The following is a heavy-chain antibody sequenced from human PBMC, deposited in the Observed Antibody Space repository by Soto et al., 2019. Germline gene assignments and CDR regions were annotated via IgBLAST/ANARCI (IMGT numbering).Heavy chain of an antibody. CDR1: GFTLSDHY. V-gene: IGHV3-72*01. J-gene: IGHJ4*01. D-gene: IGHD1-26*01. CDR3: VRWDSGNPEN. Sequence: EVQLVESGGGLVQPGGSLRLSCVVSGFTLSDHYIDWFRQAPGKGLEWVGRTKNKAQRYTTEYAASVKGRFTISRDDSENAVYLQMNSLKTEDTAVYYCVRWDSGNPENWGHGILVIVSS. CDR2: TKNKAQRYTT.